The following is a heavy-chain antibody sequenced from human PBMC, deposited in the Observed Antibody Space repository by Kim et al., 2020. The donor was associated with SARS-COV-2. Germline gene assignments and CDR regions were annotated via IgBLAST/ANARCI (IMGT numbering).Heavy chain of an antibody. J-gene: IGHJ3*02. V-gene: IGHV5-51*01. CDR3: ARRGYYDSSGYYYAFGAFDI. CDR1: GYSFTSYW. Sequence: GASLKISCKGSGYSFTSYWIGWVRQMPGKGLEWMGIIYPGDSDTRYSPSFQGQVTISADKSISTAYLQWSSLKASDTAMYYCARRGYYDSSGYYYAFGAFDIWGQGTMVTVSS. CDR2: IYPGDSDT. D-gene: IGHD3-22*01.